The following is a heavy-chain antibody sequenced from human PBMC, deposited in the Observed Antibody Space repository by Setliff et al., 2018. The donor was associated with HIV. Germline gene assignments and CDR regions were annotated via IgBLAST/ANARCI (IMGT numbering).Heavy chain of an antibody. CDR1: AYTFTTYD. D-gene: IGHD6-19*01. CDR2: MNPNSGDT. J-gene: IGHJ6*03. Sequence: ASVKVSCKASAYTFTTYDINWVRQATGQGLEWMGWMNPNSGDTAYAQKFQGRVNMTRDTSISTAYLELSSLISEDTAVYYCVRGPSSGWPAYYYYMDVWGKGTMVTVSS. V-gene: IGHV1-8*01. CDR3: VRGPSSGWPAYYYYMDV.